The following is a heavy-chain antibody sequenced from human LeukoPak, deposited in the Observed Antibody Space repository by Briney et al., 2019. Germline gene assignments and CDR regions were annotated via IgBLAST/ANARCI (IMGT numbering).Heavy chain of an antibody. V-gene: IGHV3-21*01. CDR1: GFTFSSYS. D-gene: IGHD3-22*01. CDR2: ISSSSSYI. J-gene: IGHJ4*02. Sequence: GGSLRLSCAASGFTFSSYSMNWVRQAPGKGLEWVSSISSSSSYIYYADSVKGRFTISRDNAKNSLYLQMNSLRAEDTAVYYCARDIYYDSSGYYGSIYWGQGTLVTVSS. CDR3: ARDIYYDSSGYYGSIY.